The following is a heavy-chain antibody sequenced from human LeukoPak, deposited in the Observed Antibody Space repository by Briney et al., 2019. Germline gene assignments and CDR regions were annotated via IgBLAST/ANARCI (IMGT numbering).Heavy chain of an antibody. CDR3: AREGANYGSGTYYDF. V-gene: IGHV3-74*01. Sequence: GGSLRLSCAVSGFTFSSYWMHWVRQGPGKGLLWISRIDSDGSGTTYADSVQGRFTFSRDNAKNTLYLQMNSLRAEDTAVYYCAREGANYGSGTYYDFWGRGTLVTVSS. CDR2: IDSDGSGT. CDR1: GFTFSSYW. J-gene: IGHJ4*02. D-gene: IGHD3-10*01.